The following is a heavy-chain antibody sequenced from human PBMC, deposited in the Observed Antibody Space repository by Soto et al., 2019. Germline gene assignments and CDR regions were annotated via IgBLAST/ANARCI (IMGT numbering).Heavy chain of an antibody. CDR2: IYYSGST. D-gene: IGHD6-13*01. V-gene: IGHV4-39*01. Sequence: LSLTCTVSGGSISSSSYYWGWIRQPPGKGLEWIGSIYYSGSTYYNPSLKSRVTISVDTSKNQFSLKLSSVTAADTAVYYCARQSRIAAAGRDYFDYWGQGTLVTVSS. CDR1: GGSISSSSYY. CDR3: ARQSRIAAAGRDYFDY. J-gene: IGHJ4*02.